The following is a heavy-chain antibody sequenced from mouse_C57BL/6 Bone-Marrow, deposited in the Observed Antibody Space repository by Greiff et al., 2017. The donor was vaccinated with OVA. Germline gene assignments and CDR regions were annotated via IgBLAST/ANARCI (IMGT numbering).Heavy chain of an antibody. CDR3: ARSGGNFLYAMDY. V-gene: IGHV1-81*01. D-gene: IGHD2-1*01. Sequence: QVQLKQSGAELARPGASVKLSCKASGYTFTSYGISWVKQRTGQGLEWIGEIYPRSGNTYYNEKFKGKATLTAAKSSSTAYMELRSLTSEDSAVYFCARSGGNFLYAMDYWGQGTSVTVSS. CDR1: GYTFTSYG. J-gene: IGHJ4*01. CDR2: IYPRSGNT.